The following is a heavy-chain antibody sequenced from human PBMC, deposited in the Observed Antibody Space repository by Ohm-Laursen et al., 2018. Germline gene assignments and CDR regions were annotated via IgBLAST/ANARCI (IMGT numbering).Heavy chain of an antibody. V-gene: IGHV3-23*01. CDR2: ISSNGFSR. Sequence: SLRLSCSASGFVFNTYAMNWVRQAPGKRLEWVSGISSNGFSRYYGDSMKGRFTMSRDNSNNTVYLQMDNLRVDDTGIYYCAKGQSSDTSGYVVNNSFDLWGRGTMVTVSS. D-gene: IGHD3-22*01. CDR1: GFVFNTYA. J-gene: IGHJ3*01. CDR3: AKGQSSDTSGYVVNNSFDL.